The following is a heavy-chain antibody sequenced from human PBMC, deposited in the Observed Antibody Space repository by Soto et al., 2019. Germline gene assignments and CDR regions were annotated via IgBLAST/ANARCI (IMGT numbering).Heavy chain of an antibody. CDR1: GFTFSSYG. CDR3: ARGSEEVRWFGECETSLDY. D-gene: IGHD3-10*01. J-gene: IGHJ4*02. V-gene: IGHV3-33*01. Sequence: HPGGSLRLSCAASGFTFSSYGMHWVRQAPGKGLEWVAVIWYDGSNKYYADSVKGRFTISRDNSKNTLYLQMNSLRAEDTAVYYCARGSEEVRWFGECETSLDYWGQGTLVTVSS. CDR2: IWYDGSNK.